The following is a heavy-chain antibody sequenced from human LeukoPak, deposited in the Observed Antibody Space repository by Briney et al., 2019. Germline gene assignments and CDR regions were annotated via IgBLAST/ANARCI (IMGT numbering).Heavy chain of an antibody. V-gene: IGHV4-34*01. CDR3: ARAQSGSYLNDAFDI. Sequence: IGEINHSGSTNYNPSLKSRVTISVDTSKNQFSLKLSSVTAADTAVYYCARAQSGSYLNDAFDIWGQGTMVTVSS. J-gene: IGHJ3*02. D-gene: IGHD1-26*01. CDR2: INHSGST.